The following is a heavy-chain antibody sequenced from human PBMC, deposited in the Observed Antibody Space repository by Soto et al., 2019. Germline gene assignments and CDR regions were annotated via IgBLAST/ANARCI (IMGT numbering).Heavy chain of an antibody. V-gene: IGHV3-33*01. J-gene: IGHJ2*01. D-gene: IGHD6-25*01. CDR2: IWYDGSNK. CDR3: ARRPAASRGLWYFDL. CDR1: GFTFSSYG. Sequence: QVQLVESGGGVVQPGRSLRLSCAASGFTFSSYGMHWVRQAPGKGLEWVAVIWYDGSNKYYADSVKGRFTISRDNSKITLYLQMNSLRAEDTAVYYCARRPAASRGLWYFDLWGRGTLVTVSS.